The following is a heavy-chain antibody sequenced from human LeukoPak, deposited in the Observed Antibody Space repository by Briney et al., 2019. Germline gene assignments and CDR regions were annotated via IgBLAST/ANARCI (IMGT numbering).Heavy chain of an antibody. Sequence: SVKVSCKASGGTFSSYAISWVRQAPGQGLEWMGGIIPIFGTANYAQKFQGRVTITTDESTSTAYMELSSLRSEDTAVYYCARERDSSPYFDYWAQGTLVTVSS. J-gene: IGHJ4*02. D-gene: IGHD2-21*02. CDR3: ARERDSSPYFDY. V-gene: IGHV1-69*05. CDR2: IIPIFGTA. CDR1: GGTFSSYA.